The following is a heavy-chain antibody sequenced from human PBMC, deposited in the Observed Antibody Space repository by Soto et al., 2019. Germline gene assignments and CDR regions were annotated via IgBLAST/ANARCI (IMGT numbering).Heavy chain of an antibody. CDR1: GFTFSTYA. D-gene: IGHD6-13*01. J-gene: IGHJ4*02. CDR2: ISGSGGST. Sequence: EVQLLESGGGLVQPGGSLRLSCAASGFTFSTYAMTWVRQAPGKRLEWVSIISGSGGSTYYADSVRGRFIISRDNSKNALDLQMSSMRADDTAVYYCPKPPAPHAAAGGGGGGYFDYWGQGTLVTVSS. V-gene: IGHV3-23*01. CDR3: PKPPAPHAAAGGGGGGYFDY.